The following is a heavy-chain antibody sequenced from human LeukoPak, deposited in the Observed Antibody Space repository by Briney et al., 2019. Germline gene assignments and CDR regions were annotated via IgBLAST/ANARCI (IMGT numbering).Heavy chain of an antibody. J-gene: IGHJ4*02. CDR2: IYYSGST. D-gene: IGHD6-6*01. CDR3: ARGYSSSSGRPDY. Sequence: PSETLSLTCTVSGGSISSYYWSWIRQPPGKGLERLGYIYYSGSTNYNPSLKSRVTISVDTSKKQFSLKLSSVTAADTAVYYCARGYSSSSGRPDYWGQGTLVTVSS. CDR1: GGSISSYY. V-gene: IGHV4-59*08.